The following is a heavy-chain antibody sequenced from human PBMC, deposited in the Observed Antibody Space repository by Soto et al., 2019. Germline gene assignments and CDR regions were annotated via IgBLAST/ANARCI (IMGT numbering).Heavy chain of an antibody. J-gene: IGHJ5*02. Sequence: VASVKVSCKASGYTFTSYGISWVRQAPGQGLEWMGWISAYNGNTNYAQKLQGRVTMTTDTSTSTAYMELRSLRSDDTAVYYCARDQEDGDYHFGVDPWGQGTLVTVSS. D-gene: IGHD4-17*01. CDR3: ARDQEDGDYHFGVDP. CDR1: GYTFTSYG. V-gene: IGHV1-18*01. CDR2: ISAYNGNT.